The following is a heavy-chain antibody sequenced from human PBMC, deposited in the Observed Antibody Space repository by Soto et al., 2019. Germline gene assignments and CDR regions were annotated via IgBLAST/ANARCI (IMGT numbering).Heavy chain of an antibody. J-gene: IGHJ4*02. V-gene: IGHV4-31*03. Sequence: SETLSLTCTVSGGSISSGGYYWSWIRQHPGKGLEWIGYIYYSGSTYYNPSLKSRVTISVDTSKNQFSLKLSSVTAADTAVYYCAREGRDSSGYFGIYYWGQGTLVTVSS. CDR3: AREGRDSSGYFGIYY. CDR1: GGSISSGGYY. D-gene: IGHD3-22*01. CDR2: IYYSGST.